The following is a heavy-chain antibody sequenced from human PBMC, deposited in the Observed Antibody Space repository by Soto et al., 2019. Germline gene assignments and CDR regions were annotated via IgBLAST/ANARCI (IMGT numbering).Heavy chain of an antibody. V-gene: IGHV3-53*01. J-gene: IGHJ4*02. CDR1: GFNVRNDY. Sequence: GGSLRLSCAASGFNVRNDYMSWVRQAPGKGLEGVSVIYSGGNTYYTDSVKGRFSISRDNSKNMLYLQMDSLRGDDTAVYYCAREGVPAASFEYWGQGA. CDR3: AREGVPAASFEY. CDR2: IYSGGNT. D-gene: IGHD2-2*01.